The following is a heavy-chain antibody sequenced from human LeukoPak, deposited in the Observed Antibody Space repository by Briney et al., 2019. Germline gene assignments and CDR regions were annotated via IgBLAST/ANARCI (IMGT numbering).Heavy chain of an antibody. CDR1: GFTFSSYS. D-gene: IGHD6-13*01. CDR3: AKAAGHVGLIAAAGKKGRGYYYYMDV. Sequence: PGGSLRLSCAASGFTFSSYSMMWVRQAPGKGLEWVSYISSSSTTIHYADSVKGRFTISRDNAKNSVYLQMNSLRAEDTAVYYCAKAAGHVGLIAAAGKKGRGYYYYMDVWGKGTTVTVSS. V-gene: IGHV3-48*01. J-gene: IGHJ6*03. CDR2: ISSSSTTI.